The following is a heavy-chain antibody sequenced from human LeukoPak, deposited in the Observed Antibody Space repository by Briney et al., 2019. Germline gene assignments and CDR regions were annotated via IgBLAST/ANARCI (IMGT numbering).Heavy chain of an antibody. V-gene: IGHV3-23*01. Sequence: PGGSLRLSCAASGLSFSSYSMSWVRQAPGKGLEWVSVISGSGGTTYYADSVKGRFTISRDNSKNTLYLQMNSLRAEDTAVYYCAKKPTPRIVGAHYYFDYWSQGTLVTVSS. D-gene: IGHD1-26*01. CDR3: AKKPTPRIVGAHYYFDY. CDR1: GLSFSSYS. J-gene: IGHJ4*02. CDR2: ISGSGGTT.